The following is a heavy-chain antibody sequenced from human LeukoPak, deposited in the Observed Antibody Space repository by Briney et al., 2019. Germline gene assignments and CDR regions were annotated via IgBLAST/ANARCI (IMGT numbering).Heavy chain of an antibody. Sequence: GGSLRLSCAASGFTFSSYGMHWVRQAPGKGLEWVAFIRYDGSNKYYADSVKGRFTISRDNSKNTLYLQMNSLRAEDTAVYYCAKNNYDFWSGYIDYGGQGTLVTVSS. V-gene: IGHV3-30*02. D-gene: IGHD3-3*01. CDR3: AKNNYDFWSGYIDY. CDR2: IRYDGSNK. J-gene: IGHJ4*02. CDR1: GFTFSSYG.